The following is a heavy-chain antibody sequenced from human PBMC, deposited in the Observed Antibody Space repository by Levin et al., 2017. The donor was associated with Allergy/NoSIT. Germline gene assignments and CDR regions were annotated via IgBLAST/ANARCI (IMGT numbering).Heavy chain of an antibody. CDR3: ARAQPTVTTITQDYGMDV. V-gene: IGHV4-30-4*01. J-gene: IGHJ6*02. D-gene: IGHD4-11*01. CDR2: IYYSGST. Sequence: PSETLSLTCTVSGGSISSGDYYWSWIRQPPGKGLEWIGYIYYSGSTYYNPSLKSRVTISVDTSKNQFSLKLSSVTAADTAVYYCARAQPTVTTITQDYGMDVWGQGTTVTVSS. CDR1: GGSISSGDYY.